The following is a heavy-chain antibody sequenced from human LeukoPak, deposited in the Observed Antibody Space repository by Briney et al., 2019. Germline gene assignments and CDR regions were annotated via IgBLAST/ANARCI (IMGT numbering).Heavy chain of an antibody. D-gene: IGHD3-3*01. J-gene: IGHJ6*02. CDR2: TYSGGTT. CDR1: GFTVSNSY. V-gene: IGHV3-66*01. CDR3: ARDPSGTTIDNYYTLPKGMDV. Sequence: EPGGSLRLSCAASGFTVSNSYINWVRQAPGKGLEWISVTYSGGTTYYSESVKDRFVVSRDNSKNTLYLQMSSLTGEDTAIYFCARDPSGTTIDNYYTLPKGMDVWGQGTTVTVSS.